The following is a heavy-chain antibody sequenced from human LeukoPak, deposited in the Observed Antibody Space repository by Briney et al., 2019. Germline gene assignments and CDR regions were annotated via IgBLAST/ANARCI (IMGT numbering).Heavy chain of an antibody. CDR1: GGSISSYY. V-gene: IGHV4-59*01. D-gene: IGHD6-19*01. Sequence: PSETLSLTCTVSGGSISSYYWSWIRQPPGKGLEWIGYIYYSGSTNYNPSLKSRVTISVDTSKNQFSLKLSSVTAADTAVYYCARDLYGSGWYYSVGSVFDYWGQGTLVTVSS. CDR3: ARDLYGSGWYYSVGSVFDY. J-gene: IGHJ4*02. CDR2: IYYSGST.